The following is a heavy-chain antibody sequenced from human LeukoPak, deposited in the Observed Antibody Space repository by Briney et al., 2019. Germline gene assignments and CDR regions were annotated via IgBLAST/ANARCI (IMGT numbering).Heavy chain of an antibody. J-gene: IGHJ4*02. Sequence: KPSETLSLTCTVSDGSISSSSYYWGWIRQPPGKGLEWIRSIYYSGSTYYNPSLKSRVTISVDTSKNQFSLKLSSVTAADTAVYFCANWYSSGWYFDYWGQGTLVTVSS. D-gene: IGHD6-19*01. CDR1: DGSISSSSYY. CDR3: ANWYSSGWYFDY. CDR2: IYYSGST. V-gene: IGHV4-39*01.